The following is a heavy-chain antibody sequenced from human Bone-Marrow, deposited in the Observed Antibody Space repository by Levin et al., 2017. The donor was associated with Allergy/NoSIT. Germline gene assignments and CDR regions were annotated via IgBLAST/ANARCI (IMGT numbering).Heavy chain of an antibody. CDR1: GGPLRSGDYF. J-gene: IGHJ6*02. D-gene: IGHD6-13*01. V-gene: IGHV4-30-4*01. Sequence: TLSLTCTVSGGPLRSGDYFWTWIRQTPGKGLEWIGYVYYTGSTHYNPSLKSRLTISVDTSKNQFSLELRSVTAADTAVYHCARDRSSWTYNYYSGMDVWGQGTTVTVSS. CDR2: VYYTGST. CDR3: ARDRSSWTYNYYSGMDV.